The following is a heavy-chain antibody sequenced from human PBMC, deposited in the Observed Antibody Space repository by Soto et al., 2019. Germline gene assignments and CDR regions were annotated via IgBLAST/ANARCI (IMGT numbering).Heavy chain of an antibody. V-gene: IGHV3-21*06. Sequence: GGSLRLSCTASRFTFSNYSMNWVRQAPGKGLEWVSSISSSSSHTCYADSVKGRFTISRDNARSSLYLQMDSLRVDDTAVYYCARGGYGPRGYHWGQGTLVTVSS. CDR2: ISSSSSHT. CDR1: RFTFSNYS. CDR3: ARGGYGPRGYH. D-gene: IGHD3-22*01. J-gene: IGHJ4*02.